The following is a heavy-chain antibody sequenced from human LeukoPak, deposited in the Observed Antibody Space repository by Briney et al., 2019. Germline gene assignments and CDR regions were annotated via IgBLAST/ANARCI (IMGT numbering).Heavy chain of an antibody. CDR2: INEDGSTT. Sequence: GGSLGFSCAASGFTFRSYWMGWVRQTPGKGLEWLANINEDGSTTYYVDSVKGRFTISRNNADNSLYLQMNSLRAEDTAVYYCAGDATRGGDFDSWGQGTLVTVSS. J-gene: IGHJ4*02. D-gene: IGHD2-15*01. CDR3: AGDATRGGDFDS. CDR1: GFTFRSYW. V-gene: IGHV3-7*01.